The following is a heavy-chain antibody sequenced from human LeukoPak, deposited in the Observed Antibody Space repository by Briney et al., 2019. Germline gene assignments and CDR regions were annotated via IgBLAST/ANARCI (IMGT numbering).Heavy chain of an antibody. CDR2: ISYDGSNK. J-gene: IGHJ4*02. D-gene: IGHD4-17*01. V-gene: IGHV3-30*04. CDR3: VRDRDGDYGLLMDY. CDR1: GFTFSSYA. Sequence: PGGSLRLSCAASGFTFSSYAMHWVRQAPGKGLEWVAVISYDGSNKYYADSVKGRFTISRDNSKNTLYLQMNSLRAEDTAVYYCVRDRDGDYGLLMDYWGQGTLVTVSS.